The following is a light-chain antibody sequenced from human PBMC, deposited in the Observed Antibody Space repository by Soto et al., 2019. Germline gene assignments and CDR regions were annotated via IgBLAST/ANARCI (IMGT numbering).Light chain of an antibody. J-gene: IGLJ3*02. CDR2: SNI. Sequence: QSALTQPPSASGTPGQRVTISCSGSNSNIGLNTANWYQHLPGTAPKLLIYSNIQRPSGVPDRFSGSKSDTSASLAISGLQSEDEADYYCAAWDDSLNGWVFGGGTKLTVL. V-gene: IGLV1-44*01. CDR1: NSNIGLNT. CDR3: AAWDDSLNGWV.